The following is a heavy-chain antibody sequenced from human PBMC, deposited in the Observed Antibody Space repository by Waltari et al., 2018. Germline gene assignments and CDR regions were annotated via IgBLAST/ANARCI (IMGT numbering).Heavy chain of an antibody. V-gene: IGHV4-34*01. Sequence: QVQLQQWGAGLLKPSETLSLTCAVYGGSCSGYYWSWIRHPPGKGLEWMGEINHSGSNNYNPSLKSRVTISVDTSKNQFSLKLSSVTAADTAVYYCASIEYQLPRRGWFDPWGQGTLVTVSS. CDR1: GGSCSGYY. CDR3: ASIEYQLPRRGWFDP. CDR2: INHSGSN. J-gene: IGHJ5*02. D-gene: IGHD2-2*01.